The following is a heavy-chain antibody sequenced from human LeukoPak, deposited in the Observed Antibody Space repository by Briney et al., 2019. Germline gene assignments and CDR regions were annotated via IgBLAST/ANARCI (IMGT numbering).Heavy chain of an antibody. CDR2: THSSGSA. J-gene: IGHJ4*02. CDR1: GGPISSFY. D-gene: IGHD5-24*01. V-gene: IGHV4-59*12. CDR3: AGVLRVEMVANY. Sequence: SETLSLTCSVAGGPISSFYWGWIRQPPGKGVEWIGHTHSSGSANYNPSLRGRVTISVDASKNQFSLKLSSMTAADTAVYWCAGVLRVEMVANYWGQGTPVTVSS.